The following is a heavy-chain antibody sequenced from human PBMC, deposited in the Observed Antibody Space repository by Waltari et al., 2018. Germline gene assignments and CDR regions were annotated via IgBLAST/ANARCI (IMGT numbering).Heavy chain of an antibody. V-gene: IGHV4-34*02. D-gene: IGHD2-15*01. Sequence: QVQLQQRTAGLFMPPYTLSHTCAVYGVAFIRYYSSWIRKPPGKGLEWIGEINHSGSTNYNPSLKSRVTISVDTSKNQFSLKVNTVTAADTAVYYCARGYCSGDSCSVYFDYWGQGTLVTVSS. CDR1: GVAFIRYY. J-gene: IGHJ4*02. CDR3: ARGYCSGDSCSVYFDY. CDR2: INHSGST.